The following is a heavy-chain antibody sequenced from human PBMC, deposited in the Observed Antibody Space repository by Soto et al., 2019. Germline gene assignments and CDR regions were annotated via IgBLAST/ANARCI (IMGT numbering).Heavy chain of an antibody. CDR3: VKENGYYSYFFDH. J-gene: IGHJ4*02. CDR2: ISSDGNSK. Sequence: QVQLVESGGGVVQPGRSLRLSCAASEFTFSAHGMHWVRQAPGKGLEWVGIISSDGNSKFYGDSVKGRFTFSRDNSNNTLYLQMNSLKTEDTAVDYCVKENGYYSYFFDHWGRGTLVTVSS. D-gene: IGHD3-22*01. CDR1: EFTFSAHG. V-gene: IGHV3-30*18.